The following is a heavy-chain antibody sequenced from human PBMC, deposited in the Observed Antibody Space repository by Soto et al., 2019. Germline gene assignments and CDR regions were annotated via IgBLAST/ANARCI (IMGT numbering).Heavy chain of an antibody. CDR2: ISGSTRTT. CDR3: AKGRSPPVPLIPHYDFWGGVDY. CDR1: GFTFSNYA. V-gene: IGHV3-23*01. D-gene: IGHD3-3*01. J-gene: IGHJ4*02. Sequence: PGGSLRLSCAASGFTFSNYAMSWVRQAPGKGLEWVSAISGSTRTTFSADSVKGRFTISRDNSKNTLYLQMNSLRAEDTAVYYCAKGRSPPVPLIPHYDFWGGVDYWGQGTLVTVSS.